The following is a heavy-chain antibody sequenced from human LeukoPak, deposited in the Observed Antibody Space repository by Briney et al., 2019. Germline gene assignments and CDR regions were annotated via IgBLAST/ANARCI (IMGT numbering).Heavy chain of an antibody. D-gene: IGHD3-9*01. CDR2: IIPILGIA. J-gene: IGHJ3*02. CDR3: ARGLYYDILTGYYNDAFDI. V-gene: IGHV1-69*04. CDR1: GGTFSSYA. Sequence: ASVKVSCKASGGTFSSYAISWVRQAPGQGVEWMGRIIPILGIANYAQKFQGRVTITADKSTSTAYMELSSLRSEDTAVYYCARGLYYDILTGYYNDAFDIWGQGTMVTVSS.